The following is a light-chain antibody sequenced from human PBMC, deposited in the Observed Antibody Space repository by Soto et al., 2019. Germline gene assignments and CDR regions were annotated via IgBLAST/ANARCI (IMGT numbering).Light chain of an antibody. CDR3: QSYDSSLSASV. J-gene: IGLJ2*01. V-gene: IGLV1-40*01. CDR1: SSNIGAGFD. Sequence: QSVLTQPPSVSGAPGQRVTISCTGGSSNIGAGFDVHWYQQLPGTAPKLLIYGNINRPSGVPDRFSGSKSGTSASLAITGLQTEDEADYYCQSYDSSLSASVFGGGTKVTVL. CDR2: GNI.